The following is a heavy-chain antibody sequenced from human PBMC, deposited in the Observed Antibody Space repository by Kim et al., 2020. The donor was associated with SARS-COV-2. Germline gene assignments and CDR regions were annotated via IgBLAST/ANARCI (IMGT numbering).Heavy chain of an antibody. CDR3: AKDNYDILTGALDY. V-gene: IGHV3-9*01. Sequence: GGSLRLSCAASGFTFGDYAMHWVRQAPGKGLEWVSGISWNSGSIGYADSVKGRFTISRDNAKNSLYLQMNSLRAEDTALYYCAKDNYDILTGALDYWGQGTLVTVSS. CDR2: ISWNSGSI. CDR1: GFTFGDYA. J-gene: IGHJ4*02. D-gene: IGHD3-9*01.